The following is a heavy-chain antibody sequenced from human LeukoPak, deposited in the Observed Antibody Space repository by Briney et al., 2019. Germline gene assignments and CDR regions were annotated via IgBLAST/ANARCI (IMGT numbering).Heavy chain of an antibody. J-gene: IGHJ4*02. D-gene: IGHD6-19*01. CDR1: GGSISIYY. Sequence: SETLSLTCTVSGGSISIYYWSWIRQPPGKGLEWIGYIYYSGSTNYNLSLKSRVTISVVTSKNQFSLKLSSVTAADTAVYYCARHSGWYDYWGQGTLVTVSS. CDR3: ARHSGWYDY. V-gene: IGHV4-59*08. CDR2: IYYSGST.